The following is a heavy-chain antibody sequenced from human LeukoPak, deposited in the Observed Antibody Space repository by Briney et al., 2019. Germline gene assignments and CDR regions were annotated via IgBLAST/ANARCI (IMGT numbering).Heavy chain of an antibody. CDR3: ARARGQWLVGGYYYYGMDV. D-gene: IGHD6-19*01. CDR2: IYYSGST. J-gene: IGHJ6*02. Sequence: SGALSLPCTVSGGSISSYYWSWIRQPPGKGVEWIGYIYYSGSTNYNPSLKSRVTISVDTSKNQFCLKLSSVTAADTAVYYCARARGQWLVGGYYYYGMDVWGQGTTVTVSS. V-gene: IGHV4-59*01. CDR1: GGSISSYY.